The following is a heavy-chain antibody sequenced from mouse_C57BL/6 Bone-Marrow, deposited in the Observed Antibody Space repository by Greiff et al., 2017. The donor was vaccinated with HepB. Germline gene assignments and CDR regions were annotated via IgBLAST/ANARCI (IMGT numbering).Heavy chain of an antibody. CDR1: GFSLSTSGMG. CDR2: IYWDDDK. D-gene: IGHD2-2*01. J-gene: IGHJ1*03. Sequence: QVTLKVSGPGILQSSQSLSLTCSFSGFSLSTSGMGVCWIRHPSGKGLEWLSHIYWDDDKRYTPSLKSRLTISKDTSRNQVFLKITSVDTAATATYYCARRGGATMVTTYFDVWGTGTTVTASS. CDR3: ARRGGATMVTTYFDV. V-gene: IGHV8-12*01.